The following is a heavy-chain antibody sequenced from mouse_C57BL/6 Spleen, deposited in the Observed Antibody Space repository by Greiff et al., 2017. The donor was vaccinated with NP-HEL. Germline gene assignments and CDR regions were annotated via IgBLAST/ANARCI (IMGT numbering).Heavy chain of an antibody. V-gene: IGHV1-53*01. J-gene: IGHJ4*01. CDR1: GYTFTSYW. D-gene: IGHD2-2*01. CDR3: ARHAGIYYGYLYAMDY. Sequence: VQLQQSGTELVKPGASVKLSCKASGYTFTSYWMHWVKQRPGQGLEWIGNINPSNGGTNYNEKFKSKATLTVDKSSSTAYMQLSSLTSEDSAVYDCARHAGIYYGYLYAMDYWGQGTSVTVSS. CDR2: INPSNGGT.